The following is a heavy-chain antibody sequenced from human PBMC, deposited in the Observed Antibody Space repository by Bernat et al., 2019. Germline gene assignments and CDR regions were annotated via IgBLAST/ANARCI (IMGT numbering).Heavy chain of an antibody. CDR1: GGSLSGYY. CDR3: ARFYGSGSST. V-gene: IGHV4-34*01. D-gene: IGHD3-10*01. CDR2: ITHSGST. Sequence: QVQLQQWGAGLLKPSETLSLTCAVYGGSLSGYYWSWIRQSPGKGLEWIGEITHSGSTNYNPSLKSRVTKSVDTSKNQFSLKLRSVTAADTAVYYCARFYGSGSSTWGQGTLVTVSS. J-gene: IGHJ5*02.